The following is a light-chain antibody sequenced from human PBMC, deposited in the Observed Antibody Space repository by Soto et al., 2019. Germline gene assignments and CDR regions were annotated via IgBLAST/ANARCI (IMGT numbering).Light chain of an antibody. CDR1: QGVSHY. J-gene: IGKJ4*01. Sequence: EIVLTQSPSTLSASLGERVALSCRASQGVSHYVAWYHQIPGQAPRLLIYYTSNRAAGIPYRFRGSGSGTDLTLLIISRQPPDVSVTYCQQQSTWPPLTFGGGTKVEIK. CDR3: QQQSTWPPLT. CDR2: YTS. V-gene: IGKV3-11*01.